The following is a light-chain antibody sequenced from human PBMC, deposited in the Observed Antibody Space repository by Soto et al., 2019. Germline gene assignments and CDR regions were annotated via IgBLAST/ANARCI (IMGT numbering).Light chain of an antibody. J-gene: IGLJ3*02. CDR2: SDH. CDR1: TSNIESNN. CDR3: AAWDDSLDGPV. Sequence: QSVLTQPPSASGTPGQRVTISCSGSTSNIESNNVNWYLQLPGTAPKLLIYSDHQRPSGIPDRFSGSKSGTSASLAISGLQSDDEADYYCAAWDDSLDGPVFGGGTKLTVL. V-gene: IGLV1-44*01.